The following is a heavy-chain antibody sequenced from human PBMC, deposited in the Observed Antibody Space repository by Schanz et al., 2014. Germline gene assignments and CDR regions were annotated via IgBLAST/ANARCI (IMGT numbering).Heavy chain of an antibody. D-gene: IGHD4-17*01. V-gene: IGHV3-33*06. J-gene: IGHJ4*02. Sequence: VQLVESGGGLVQPGGSLRLSCAASGFTFSSYSMNWVRQAPGKGLEWVAVIWYDGTNKYYAESGKGRFAISRDNSKNTLYLQMNSLRADDTAVYYCAKDCPSDYGDHCFDFWGQGTLVTVSS. CDR1: GFTFSSYS. CDR2: IWYDGTNK. CDR3: AKDCPSDYGDHCFDF.